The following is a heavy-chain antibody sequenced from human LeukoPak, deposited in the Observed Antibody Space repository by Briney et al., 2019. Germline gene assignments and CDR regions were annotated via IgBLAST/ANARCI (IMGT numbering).Heavy chain of an antibody. V-gene: IGHV4-39*07. CDR3: ARVVYYDFWISNYYFDY. Sequence: GSLRLSCAASGFTFSSYEMHWVRQPPGKGLEWIGSIYYSGSTYYNPSLKSRVTISVDTSKNQFSLKLSSVTAADTAVYYCARVVYYDFWISNYYFDYWGQGTLVTVSS. J-gene: IGHJ4*02. CDR1: GFTFSSYE. D-gene: IGHD3-3*01. CDR2: IYYSGST.